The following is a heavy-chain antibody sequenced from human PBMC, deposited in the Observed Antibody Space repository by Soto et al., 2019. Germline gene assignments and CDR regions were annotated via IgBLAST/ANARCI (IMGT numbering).Heavy chain of an antibody. V-gene: IGHV5-10-1*01. CDR3: ARAYYYDSSGYYYDTHFAEFDP. J-gene: IGHJ5*02. CDR2: IDPSDSYT. D-gene: IGHD3-22*01. CDR1: GYSFTSYW. Sequence: GESLKISCKGSGYSFTSYWISWVRQMPGKGLEWMGRIDPSDSYTNYSPSFQGHVTISADKSISTAYLQWSSLKASDTAMYYCARAYYYDSSGYYYDTHFAEFDPWVQGTLVTVSS.